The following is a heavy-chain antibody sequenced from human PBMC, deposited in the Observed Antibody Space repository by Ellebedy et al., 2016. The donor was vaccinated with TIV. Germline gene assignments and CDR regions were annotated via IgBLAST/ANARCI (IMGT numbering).Heavy chain of an antibody. V-gene: IGHV1-69*04. J-gene: IGHJ3*02. CDR1: GYTFTSYY. Sequence: AASVKVSCKASGYTFTSYYMHWVRQAPGQGLEWMGRIIPILGGANYAQKFQGRVTITADKSTSTAYMELSSLRSDDTAVYYCARVALGDYGDPQVSRRLYAFDIWGQGTMVTVSS. CDR2: IIPILGGA. CDR3: ARVALGDYGDPQVSRRLYAFDI. D-gene: IGHD4-17*01.